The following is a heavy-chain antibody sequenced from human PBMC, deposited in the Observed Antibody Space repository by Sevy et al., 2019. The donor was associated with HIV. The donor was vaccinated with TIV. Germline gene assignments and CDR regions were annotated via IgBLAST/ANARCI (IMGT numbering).Heavy chain of an antibody. CDR2: IYYNGDT. CDR3: ARHMAHHDYADP. V-gene: IGHV4-39*01. Sequence: SETLSLTCSVSGGSISNGDYYWAWIRLPPGKGLEWIGSIYYNGDTYYNPSLKSRVTVSVDMSKNQFSLRLSSVTAADTAIYYCARHMAHHDYADPWGQGTLVTVSS. D-gene: IGHD4-17*01. CDR1: GGSISNGDYY. J-gene: IGHJ5*02.